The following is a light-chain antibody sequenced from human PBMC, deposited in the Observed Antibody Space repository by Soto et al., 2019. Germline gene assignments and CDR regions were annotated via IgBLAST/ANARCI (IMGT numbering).Light chain of an antibody. CDR3: QQRSNWPPDT. V-gene: IGKV3-11*01. CDR2: DAS. CDR1: QSVSNY. Sequence: PGERATLSCRASQSVSNYLAWYQQKPGQAPRLLIYDASNRATGIPARFSGSGSGTDFTLTISSLEPEDFAVYYCQQRSNWPPDTFGQGTKLEIK. J-gene: IGKJ2*01.